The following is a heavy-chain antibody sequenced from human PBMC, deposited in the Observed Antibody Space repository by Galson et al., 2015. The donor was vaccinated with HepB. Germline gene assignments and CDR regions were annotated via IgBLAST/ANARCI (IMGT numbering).Heavy chain of an antibody. V-gene: IGHV5-51*01. CDR1: GSSFPNFW. J-gene: IGHJ4*02. CDR2: IYPGDSDT. D-gene: IGHD3-22*01. Sequence: QSGAAVTKPGESLKISCKGSGSSFPNFWIAWVRQMPGRGLEWMGIIYPGDSDTRYSPSFQGQVTISADKSINTAYLQWSSLKASDTAMYYCARLSYDTSGYSDYWGQGTLVTVSS. CDR3: ARLSYDTSGYSDY.